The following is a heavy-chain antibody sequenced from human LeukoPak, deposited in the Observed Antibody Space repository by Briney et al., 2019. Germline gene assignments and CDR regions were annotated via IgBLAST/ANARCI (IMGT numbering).Heavy chain of an antibody. V-gene: IGHV1-69*13. CDR2: IIPIFGTA. D-gene: IGHD6-6*01. CDR3: ARDFVEYSSSSLYYGMDV. CDR1: GGTFSSYA. J-gene: IGHJ6*02. Sequence: ASVEVSCKASGGTFSSYAISWVRQAPGEGLEWMGGIIPIFGTANYAQKFQGRVTITADESTSTAYMELSSLRSEDTAVYYCARDFVEYSSSSLYYGMDVWGQGTTVTVSS.